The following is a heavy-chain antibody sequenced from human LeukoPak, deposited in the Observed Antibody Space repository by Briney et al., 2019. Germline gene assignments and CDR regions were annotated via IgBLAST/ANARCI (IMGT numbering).Heavy chain of an antibody. CDR1: GFSFAGYA. D-gene: IGHD6-13*01. Sequence: PRGSLRLSCAASGFSFAGYAMTWVRQAPGKGLEWVSGISAIGGSTYYADSVKGRFTISRDNSKNTLYLQLNSLRAEDTAVYYCAKDQKRLAATGTLVDYWGQGVLVTVSS. J-gene: IGHJ4*02. CDR3: AKDQKRLAATGTLVDY. CDR2: ISAIGGST. V-gene: IGHV3-23*01.